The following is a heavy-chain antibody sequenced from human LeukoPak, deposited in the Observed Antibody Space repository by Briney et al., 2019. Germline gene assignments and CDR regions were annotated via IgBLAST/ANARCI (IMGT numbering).Heavy chain of an antibody. D-gene: IGHD5-24*01. CDR2: SSTSGRTI. J-gene: IGHJ4*02. CDR3: ARGDGYSPFDY. CDR1: GFTLSDYE. Sequence: GGSLRLSCAASGFTLSDYEINWVRQAPGEGLGWVAYSSTSGRTIWYADSVKGRFTFSRDNAKNSLYLQMNSLRTEDTAVYYCARGDGYSPFDYWGQGTLVTVSS. V-gene: IGHV3-48*03.